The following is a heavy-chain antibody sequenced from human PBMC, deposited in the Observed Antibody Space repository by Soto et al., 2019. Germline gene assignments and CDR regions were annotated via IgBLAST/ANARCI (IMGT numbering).Heavy chain of an antibody. CDR1: GGTFSSYA. Sequence: SVKVSCKASGGTFSSYAISLVRQAPGQGLEWIGGIIPIFGTANYAQKFQGRVTITADKSTSTAYMELSSLRSEDTAVYYCARDSSRTDFDYWGQGTLVTVSS. J-gene: IGHJ4*02. D-gene: IGHD6-13*01. CDR2: IIPIFGTA. V-gene: IGHV1-69*06. CDR3: ARDSSRTDFDY.